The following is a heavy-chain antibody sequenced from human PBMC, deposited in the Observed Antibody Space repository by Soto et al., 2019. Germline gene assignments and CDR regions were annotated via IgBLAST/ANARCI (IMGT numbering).Heavy chain of an antibody. V-gene: IGHV1-18*04. Sequence: ASVKVSCKASGYTFTSYGISWVRQAPGQGLEWMGWISAYNGNTNYAQKLQGRVTMTTDTSTSTAYMELRSLRSDDTAVHYCARDILDCTNGVCYSKHDYWGQGTLVTVSS. D-gene: IGHD2-8*01. CDR1: GYTFTSYG. CDR2: ISAYNGNT. J-gene: IGHJ4*02. CDR3: ARDILDCTNGVCYSKHDY.